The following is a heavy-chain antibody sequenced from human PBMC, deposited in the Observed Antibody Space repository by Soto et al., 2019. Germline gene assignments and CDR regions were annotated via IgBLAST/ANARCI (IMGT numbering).Heavy chain of an antibody. J-gene: IGHJ4*02. CDR2: IDGIGTGT. CDR3: TTVFEY. CDR1: GFTFTNYW. V-gene: IGHV3-74*01. Sequence: EVQLVQSGGGSVQPGGSLRLSCAASGFTFTNYWMHWVRQVPGKGLVWVARIDGIGTGTSYSDSVRGRFTISRDNAENMLYLQMTSLRAGDTAVYYCTTVFEYWGRGTLVTVSS.